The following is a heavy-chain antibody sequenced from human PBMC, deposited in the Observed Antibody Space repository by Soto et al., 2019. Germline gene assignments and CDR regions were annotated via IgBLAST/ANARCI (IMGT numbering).Heavy chain of an antibody. CDR3: ARWSLGDFWRGKPEAPYYYYGTDV. Sequence: SVKVSCKASGGTFSSYAISWVRQAPGQGLEWMGGIIPIFGTANYAQKFQGRVTITADESTSTAYMELSSLRSEDTAVYYCARWSLGDFWRGKPEAPYYYYGTDVWCEGTTVTVSS. J-gene: IGHJ6*02. V-gene: IGHV1-69*13. D-gene: IGHD3-3*01. CDR2: IIPIFGTA. CDR1: GGTFSSYA.